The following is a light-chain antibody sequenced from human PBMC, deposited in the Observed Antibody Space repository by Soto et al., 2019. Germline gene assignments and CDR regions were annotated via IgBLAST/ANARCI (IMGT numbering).Light chain of an antibody. CDR3: QQLNSHPRT. CDR2: GAS. V-gene: IGKV1-9*01. J-gene: IGKJ2*01. Sequence: DIQLTQSPIFLCASVGDRVTISCRASQAILNALAWYQHKPGQAPNLLIFGASTLQSGVPSRFSGSGSGTEFTLTISILQPEDFATYYCQQLNSHPRTFGQGTKLEIK. CDR1: QAILNA.